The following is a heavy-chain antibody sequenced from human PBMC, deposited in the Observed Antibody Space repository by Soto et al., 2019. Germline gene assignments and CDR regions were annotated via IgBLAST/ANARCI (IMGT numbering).Heavy chain of an antibody. D-gene: IGHD2-8*01. V-gene: IGHV3-23*01. CDR3: AKDDRFRMVYALTFDY. CDR1: GVTFSSYA. Sequence: EVQLLESGGGLVQPGGSLRLSCAASGVTFSSYAMSWVRQAPGNGLELVSAISGSGGSTYYADSVKGRFTISRDNSKNTLYLQMNSLRAEDTAVYYCAKDDRFRMVYALTFDYWGQGTLVTVSS. J-gene: IGHJ4*02. CDR2: ISGSGGST.